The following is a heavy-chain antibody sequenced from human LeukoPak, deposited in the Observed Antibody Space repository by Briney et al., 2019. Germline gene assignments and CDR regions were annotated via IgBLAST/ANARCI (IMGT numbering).Heavy chain of an antibody. J-gene: IGHJ4*02. Sequence: GRSLRLSCAASGFTFDDYAMHWVRQAPGKGLEWVSGISWDSGSIGYADSVKGRFTISRDNAKNSLYLQMNSLRAEDTAVYYCATPMVRGVTSDYWGQGTLVTVSS. CDR3: ATPMVRGVTSDY. V-gene: IGHV3-9*01. CDR1: GFTFDDYA. CDR2: ISWDSGSI. D-gene: IGHD3-10*01.